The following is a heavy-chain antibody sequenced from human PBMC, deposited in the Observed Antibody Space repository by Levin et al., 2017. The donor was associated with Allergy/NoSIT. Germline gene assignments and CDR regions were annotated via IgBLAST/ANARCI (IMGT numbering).Heavy chain of an antibody. J-gene: IGHJ5*02. CDR2: INPNSGGT. CDR1: GYTFTGYY. D-gene: IGHD6-19*01. Sequence: GESLKISCKASGYTFTGYYMHWVRQAPGQGLEWMGWINPNSGGTNYAQKFQGRVTMTRDTSISTAYMELSRLRSDDTAVYYCASHSSGDGSWFDPWGQGTLVTVSS. CDR3: ASHSSGDGSWFDP. V-gene: IGHV1-2*02.